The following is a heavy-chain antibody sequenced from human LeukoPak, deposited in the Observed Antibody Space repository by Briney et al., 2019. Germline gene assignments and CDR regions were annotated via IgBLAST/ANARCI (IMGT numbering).Heavy chain of an antibody. D-gene: IGHD1-26*01. CDR2: IWYDGSNK. J-gene: IGHJ4*02. Sequence: PGGSLRLSCAASGFTFSSNYMNWVRQAPGKGLEWVALIWYDGSNKYYADSVRGRFTISRDNSKNTLYLQMKSLRVEDTAVYYCARAGVGAIYYFDYWGQGTLVTVSS. V-gene: IGHV3-33*08. CDR1: GFTFSSNY. CDR3: ARAGVGAIYYFDY.